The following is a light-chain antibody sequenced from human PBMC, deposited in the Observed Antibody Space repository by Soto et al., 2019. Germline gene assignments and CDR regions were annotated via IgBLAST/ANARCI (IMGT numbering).Light chain of an antibody. V-gene: IGKV3-11*01. Sequence: EIVLTQSPATLSLSPGERATRSCRASQSVSSDLAWYQQKPGQAPRLLISDASNRATGIRARFSGSGSGTDFTLTVSSLEPEEFAMYYCQRRRDWPLTFGGGTKVEI. CDR2: DAS. CDR1: QSVSSD. J-gene: IGKJ4*01. CDR3: QRRRDWPLT.